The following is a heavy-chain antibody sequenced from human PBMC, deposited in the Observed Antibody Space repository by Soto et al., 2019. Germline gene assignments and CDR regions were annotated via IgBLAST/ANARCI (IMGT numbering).Heavy chain of an antibody. J-gene: IGHJ4*02. CDR1: GYTFTSYG. D-gene: IGHD6-13*01. CDR3: VRDAAAGLNDC. V-gene: IGHV1-18*01. CDR2: ISAYNGNT. Sequence: QVQLVQSGAEVKKPGASVKVSCKASGYTFTSYGITWVRQAPGQGLEWMGWISAYNGNTKYVQKFQGRVTMTTDTSTSTANMELWSLRSGETAVYYCVRDAAAGLNDCWGQGTLVTVSS.